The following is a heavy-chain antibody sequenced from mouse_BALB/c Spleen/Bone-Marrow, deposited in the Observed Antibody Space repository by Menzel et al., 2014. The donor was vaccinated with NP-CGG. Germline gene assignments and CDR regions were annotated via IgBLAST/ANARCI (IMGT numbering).Heavy chain of an antibody. V-gene: IGHV1S130*01. J-gene: IGHJ2*01. CDR3: ARHHRYAYYFDY. CDR1: GYTFTNSW. Sequence: QVQLQQSGSVLVRPGASVKLSCKASGYTFTNSWIHWAKQRPGQGLEWIGEIHPNSGNTNFNEKFKVKATLTVDTSSSTAYVGLSSLTAEDSAVYYCARHHRYAYYFDYWGQGTTLIVSS. D-gene: IGHD2-14*01. CDR2: IHPNSGNT.